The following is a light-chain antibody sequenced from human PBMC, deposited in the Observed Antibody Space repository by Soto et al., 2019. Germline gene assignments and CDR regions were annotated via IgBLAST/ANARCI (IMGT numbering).Light chain of an antibody. CDR1: NSNIGSNT. CDR2: SNN. J-gene: IGLJ2*01. V-gene: IGLV1-44*01. CDR3: CSYAGNYTV. Sequence: QSVLTQPPSASGTPGQRVTISCSGSNSNIGSNTVNWYQQLPGTAPKLLIYSNNQRPSGVPDRFSGSKSGTSASLAISGLQSEDEADYYCCSYAGNYTVFGGGTKLTVL.